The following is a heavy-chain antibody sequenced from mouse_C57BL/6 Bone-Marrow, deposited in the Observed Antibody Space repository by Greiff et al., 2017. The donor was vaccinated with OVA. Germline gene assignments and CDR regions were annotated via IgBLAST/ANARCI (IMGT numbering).Heavy chain of an antibody. CDR1: GYAFSSYW. D-gene: IGHD1-1*01. J-gene: IGHJ2*01. V-gene: IGHV1-80*01. CDR2: IYPGDGDT. Sequence: QVQLQQSGAELVKPGASVKISCKASGYAFSSYWMNWVKQRPGKGLEWIGQIYPGDGDTNYNGKFKGKATLTADKSSSTAYMQLSSLTSEDSAVYFCARCYYYGTHYFDYWGQGTTLTVSS. CDR3: ARCYYYGTHYFDY.